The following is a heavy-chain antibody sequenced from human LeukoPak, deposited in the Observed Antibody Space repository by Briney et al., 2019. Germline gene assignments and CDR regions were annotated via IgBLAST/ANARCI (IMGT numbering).Heavy chain of an antibody. CDR2: TIGIGVST. D-gene: IGHD3-10*01. CDR1: RFTFTSYA. J-gene: IGHJ4*02. V-gene: IGHV3-23*01. Sequence: GGSLRLSCAAPRFTFTSYAMSWGRQAPGERLEWVSATIGIGVSTYYADSVKGRFTISTDNTKNTQYLQMNSLRADDTAVYYCAKEITMVRGVIIRSGLDYWGQGTLVTVSS. CDR3: AKEITMVRGVIIRSGLDY.